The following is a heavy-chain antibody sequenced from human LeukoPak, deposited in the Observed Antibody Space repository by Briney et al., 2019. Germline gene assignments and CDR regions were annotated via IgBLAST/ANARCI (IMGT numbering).Heavy chain of an antibody. CDR2: ISGTNGDT. CDR3: ARDPTNTSGRYAYFDY. D-gene: IGHD6-19*01. V-gene: IGHV1-18*01. CDR1: GHTFTHHG. J-gene: IGHJ4*02. Sequence: PWASVKVSCKTLGHTFTHHGFSWVRQAHGQGLEWRGWISGTNGDTHYAQNFHDRVTLTSDTSTSTVYMELRSLRSDDTAVYYCARDPTNTSGRYAYFDYWGQGALVTVSS.